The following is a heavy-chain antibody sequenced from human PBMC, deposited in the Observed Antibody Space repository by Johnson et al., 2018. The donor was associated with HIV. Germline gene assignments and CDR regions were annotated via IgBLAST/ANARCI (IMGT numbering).Heavy chain of an antibody. J-gene: IGHJ3*02. D-gene: IGHD2-8*02. Sequence: QVQLVESGGGVVQPGRSLRLSCAASGFTFSSYALHWVRQAPGKGLEWVAVISYDGSNIYYADSVKGRFTISRDNSKNTLYLQMNSLRAEDTAVYYCAREPWSHDAFDIWGQGTMVTVSP. CDR3: AREPWSHDAFDI. CDR1: GFTFSSYA. V-gene: IGHV3-30-3*01. CDR2: ISYDGSNI.